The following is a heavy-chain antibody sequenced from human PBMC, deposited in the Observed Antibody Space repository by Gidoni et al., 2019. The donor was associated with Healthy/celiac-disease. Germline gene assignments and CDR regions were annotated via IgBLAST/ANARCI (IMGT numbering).Heavy chain of an antibody. CDR3: ARVGHYDILTGYYTSFDY. CDR2: ISAYNGNT. CDR1: GYTYTSYG. J-gene: IGHJ4*02. Sequence: QVQLVQSGAEVKKHGASVKVSCKASGYTYTSYGISWVRQAPGQGLEWMGWISAYNGNTNYAQKLQGRVTMTTDTSTSTAYMELRSLRSDDTAVYYCARVGHYDILTGYYTSFDYWGQGTLVTVSS. D-gene: IGHD3-9*01. V-gene: IGHV1-18*04.